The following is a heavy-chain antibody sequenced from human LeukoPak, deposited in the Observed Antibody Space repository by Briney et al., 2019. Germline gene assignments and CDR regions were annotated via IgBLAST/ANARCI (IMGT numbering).Heavy chain of an antibody. CDR2: INHSGST. CDR1: GGSLSGYY. V-gene: IGHV4-34*01. D-gene: IGHD3-22*01. CDR3: ARAVYYYDSSGYDFTLDY. J-gene: IGHJ4*02. Sequence: SETLSLTCAVYGGSLSGYYWSWIRQPPGKGLEWIGEINHSGSTNCNPSLKSRVTISVDTSKNQFPLKLSSVTAADTAVHYCARAVYYYDSSGYDFTLDYWGQGTLVTVSS.